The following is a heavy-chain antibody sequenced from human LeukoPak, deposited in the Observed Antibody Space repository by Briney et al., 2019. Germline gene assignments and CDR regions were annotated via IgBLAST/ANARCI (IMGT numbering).Heavy chain of an antibody. CDR1: GFTFRSHA. V-gene: IGHV3-23*01. J-gene: IGHJ4*02. D-gene: IGHD1-26*01. CDR2: ISNGGGST. Sequence: GGSLRLSCAASGFTFRSHAMTWVRQAPGEGLEWVSGISNGGGSTYYADSVKGHFTISRDNSKNTLYLQLNSLRAEDTAVYYCAKESGSYPIRNALDYWGQGTPVTVSS. CDR3: AKESGSYPIRNALDY.